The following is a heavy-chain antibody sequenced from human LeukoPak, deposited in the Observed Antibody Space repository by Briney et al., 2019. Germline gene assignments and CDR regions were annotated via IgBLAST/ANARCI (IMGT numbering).Heavy chain of an antibody. CDR2: ISGSGGST. D-gene: IGHD6-19*01. CDR1: GFTFSSYA. CDR3: AKDGKWLGYRFDY. V-gene: IGHV3-23*01. Sequence: PGGSLRLSCAASGFTFSSYAMSWVRQAPGKGLEWVSAISGSGGSTYYADSVKGRFTISRDNSKNTLYLQVNSLRAEDTALYYCAKDGKWLGYRFDYWGQGTLVTVSS. J-gene: IGHJ4*02.